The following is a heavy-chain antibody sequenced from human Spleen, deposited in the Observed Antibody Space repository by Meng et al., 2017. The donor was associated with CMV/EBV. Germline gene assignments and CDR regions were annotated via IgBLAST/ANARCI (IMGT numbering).Heavy chain of an antibody. J-gene: IGHJ4*02. D-gene: IGHD3-16*02. V-gene: IGHV3-48*04. CDR2: ISSSSSTI. CDR3: AKDLEITFGGVIVTGFEY. Sequence: GESLKISCAASGFTFDAYGMSWVRQAPGKGLEWVSYISSSSSTIYYADSVKGRFTISRDNSENTLFLQMDSLRVEDTAVYYCAKDLEITFGGVIVTGFEYWGQGTLVTVSS. CDR1: GFTFDAYG.